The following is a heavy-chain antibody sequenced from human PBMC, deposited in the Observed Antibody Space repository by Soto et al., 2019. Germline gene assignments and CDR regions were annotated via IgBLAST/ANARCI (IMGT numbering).Heavy chain of an antibody. CDR1: GYTFTGDY. CDR2: INPNSGGT. CDR3: ARASTVDSSGYYYVPYYFDY. V-gene: IGHV1-2*02. J-gene: IGHJ4*02. Sequence: ASVKVSCKASGYTFTGDYMHWVRQAPGQGLEWMGWINPNSGGTNYAQKFQGRVTMTRDTSISTAYMELGRLRSDDTAVYYCARASTVDSSGYYYVPYYFDYWGQGTLVTVSS. D-gene: IGHD3-22*01.